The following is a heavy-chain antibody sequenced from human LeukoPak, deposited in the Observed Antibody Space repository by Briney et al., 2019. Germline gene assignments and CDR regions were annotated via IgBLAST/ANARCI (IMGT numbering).Heavy chain of an antibody. CDR1: GYTLTELS. V-gene: IGHV1-24*01. J-gene: IGHJ4*02. CDR3: AGPAGYFDY. Sequence: GASLKVSCKVSGYTLTELSMHWVRHAPGEGLEWMGGFDPEDGETIYAQKFQGRVTMTEDTSTDTAYMELSSLRSEDTAVYYCAGPAGYFDYWGQGTLVTVSS. CDR2: FDPEDGET.